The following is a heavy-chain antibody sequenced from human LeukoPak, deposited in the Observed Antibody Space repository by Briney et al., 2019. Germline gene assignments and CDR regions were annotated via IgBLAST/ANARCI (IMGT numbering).Heavy chain of an antibody. CDR1: GGTFSSYA. J-gene: IGHJ3*02. V-gene: IGHV1-69*04. CDR2: IIPIFGIA. Sequence: ASVKVSCKASGGTFSSYAISWVRQAPGQGLEWMGRIIPIFGIANYAQKFQGRVTTTADKSTSTAYMELSSLRSEDTAVYYCARDPPTSYYDFWSGYYSDAFDIWGQGTMVTVSS. D-gene: IGHD3-3*01. CDR3: ARDPPTSYYDFWSGYYSDAFDI.